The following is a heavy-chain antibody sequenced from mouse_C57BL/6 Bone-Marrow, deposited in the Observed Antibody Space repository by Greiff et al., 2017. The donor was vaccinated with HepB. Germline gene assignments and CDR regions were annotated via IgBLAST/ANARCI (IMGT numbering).Heavy chain of an antibody. J-gene: IGHJ4*01. CDR3: ARDGGNGYYYYYAMDY. V-gene: IGHV3-3*01. Sequence: EVQLQQSGPSLVRPSQTLSLTCTVTGFSINSDCYWIWIRQFPGNKLEYIGYTFYSGITYYNPSLESRTYITRDTSKNQFSLKLSSVTTEDTATYYCARDGGNGYYYYYAMDYWGQGTSVTVSS. CDR1: GFSINSDCY. CDR2: TFYSGIT. D-gene: IGHD2-3*01.